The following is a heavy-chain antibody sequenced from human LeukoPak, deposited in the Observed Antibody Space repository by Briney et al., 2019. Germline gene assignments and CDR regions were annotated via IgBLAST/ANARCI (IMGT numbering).Heavy chain of an antibody. D-gene: IGHD2-15*01. Sequence: PSETLSLTCAVYGGPFSGYYWSWIRQPPGKGLEWIGEINHSGSPNYNPSLKSRVTISVDTSKNQFSLKLSSVTAADTAVYYCARGTTYRYCSGGSCSDFDYWGQGTLVTVSS. V-gene: IGHV4-34*01. CDR2: INHSGSP. J-gene: IGHJ4*02. CDR1: GGPFSGYY. CDR3: ARGTTYRYCSGGSCSDFDY.